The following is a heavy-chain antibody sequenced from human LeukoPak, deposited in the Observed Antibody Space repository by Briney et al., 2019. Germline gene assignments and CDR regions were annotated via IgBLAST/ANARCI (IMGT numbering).Heavy chain of an antibody. CDR2: IIPVLGRV. CDR3: ARGRVEGYSSSWYDY. D-gene: IGHD6-13*01. V-gene: IGHV1-69*06. J-gene: IGHJ4*02. CDR1: GDTFNSYA. Sequence: SVKVSCKASGDTFNSYAISWVRQAPGQGLEWMGGIIPVLGRVNYAQKFQVKVTITADKSTNTAYMELSSLTSDDTAVYYCARGRVEGYSSSWYDYWGQGTLVTVSS.